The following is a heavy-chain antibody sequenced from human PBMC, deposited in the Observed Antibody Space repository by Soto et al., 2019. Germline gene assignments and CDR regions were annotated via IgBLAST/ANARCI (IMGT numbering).Heavy chain of an antibody. Sequence: GGSLRLSCAASGFTFSSYAMSWVRQAPGKGLEWVSAISGSGGSTYYADSVKGRFTISRDNSKNTLYLQMNSLRAEDTAVYYCAKGVYDILTGYYASAGGMDVRGQGTTVTVSS. CDR2: ISGSGGST. D-gene: IGHD3-9*01. J-gene: IGHJ6*02. CDR1: GFTFSSYA. V-gene: IGHV3-23*01. CDR3: AKGVYDILTGYYASAGGMDV.